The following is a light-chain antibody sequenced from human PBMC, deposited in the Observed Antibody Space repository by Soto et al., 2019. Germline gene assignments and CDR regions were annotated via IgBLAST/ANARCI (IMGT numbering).Light chain of an antibody. Sequence: QSVLTQPPSVSEAPRQRVTISCSGSTSNVGNNAVSWYKQLPGEAPKLLIYLDDLLPSGVSARFSASKSGTSASLVISGLQSEDEADYYCAAWDDSLEGVVFGGGTKVTVL. V-gene: IGLV1-36*01. CDR2: LDD. CDR1: TSNVGNNA. J-gene: IGLJ2*01. CDR3: AAWDDSLEGVV.